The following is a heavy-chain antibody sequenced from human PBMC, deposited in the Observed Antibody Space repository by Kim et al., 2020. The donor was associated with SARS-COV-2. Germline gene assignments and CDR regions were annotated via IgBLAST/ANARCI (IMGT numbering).Heavy chain of an antibody. CDR2: ISGSGGST. J-gene: IGHJ5*02. CDR1: GFTFSSYA. D-gene: IGHD6-13*01. Sequence: GGSLRLSCAASGFTFSSYALSWVRQAPGKGLEWVSAISGSGGSTYYADSVKGRFTISRDNSQNTLYLQMNSLRVEDTAIYYCAKAAAIYNWCDPWGQGTLVTVSS. CDR3: AKAAAIYNWCDP. V-gene: IGHV3-23*01.